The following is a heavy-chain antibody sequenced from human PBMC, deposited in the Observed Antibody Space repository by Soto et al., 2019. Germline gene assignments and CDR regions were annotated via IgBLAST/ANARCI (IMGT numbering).Heavy chain of an antibody. Sequence: SVKVSCKASGGTFSSYAISWVRQAPGQGLEWMGGIIPIFGTADYAQKFHGRVTITADESTSTAYMELSSLRSEDTAVYYCARGITGTVTYYYGLDVWGQGTTVTVSS. J-gene: IGHJ6*02. CDR2: IIPIFGTA. V-gene: IGHV1-69*13. CDR1: GGTFSSYA. D-gene: IGHD1-20*01. CDR3: ARGITGTVTYYYGLDV.